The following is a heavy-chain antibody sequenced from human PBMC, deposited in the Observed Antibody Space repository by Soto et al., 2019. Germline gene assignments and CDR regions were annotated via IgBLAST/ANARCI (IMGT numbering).Heavy chain of an antibody. V-gene: IGHV1-2*04. J-gene: IGHJ4*02. CDR1: GYTFTGNY. Sequence: QVQLVQSGAEVKKPGASVKVSCKASGYTFTGNYIHWVRQAPGQGPEWMAWTNPRSGGTDYAQKLAGWVTITRDTPITTAYLDMSRLTSDDTAMYYCVCGGGVDVVTPTRVVFDYWGQGTLLAVSS. D-gene: IGHD2-21*02. CDR2: TNPRSGGT. CDR3: VCGGGVDVVTPTRVVFDY.